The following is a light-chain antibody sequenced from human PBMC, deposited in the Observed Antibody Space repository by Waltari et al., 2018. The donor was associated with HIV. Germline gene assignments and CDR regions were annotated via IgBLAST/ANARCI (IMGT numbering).Light chain of an antibody. CDR1: QTISSY. CDR3: QQSYSTPRT. V-gene: IGKV1-39*01. CDR2: GAS. J-gene: IGKJ2*01. Sequence: DIQMTQSPSSLSASVGDRVTITCRASQTISSYLNWYQQKPGKAPQLLIYGASSLQSGVPSRFNGSGSGTEFTLTISSLQPEDFATYYCQQSYSTPRTFGQGTKLEIK.